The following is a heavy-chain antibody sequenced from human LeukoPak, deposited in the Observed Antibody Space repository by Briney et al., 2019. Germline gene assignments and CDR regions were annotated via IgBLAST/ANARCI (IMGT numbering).Heavy chain of an antibody. J-gene: IGHJ3*02. CDR3: AIRWGSQGLDAFDI. CDR2: INPNSGDT. CDR1: GYTFTGYY. D-gene: IGHD7-27*01. Sequence: GASVKVSCKASGYTFTGYYMHWVRQAPGQGLEWMGWINPNSGDTNYAQKFQGRVTMTRDTSITTAYMEVSSLTSDDTAVYYCAIRWGSQGLDAFDIWGQGTMVTVSS. V-gene: IGHV1-2*02.